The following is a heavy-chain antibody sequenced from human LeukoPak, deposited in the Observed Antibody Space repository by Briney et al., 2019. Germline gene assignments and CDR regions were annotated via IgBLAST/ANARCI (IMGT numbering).Heavy chain of an antibody. J-gene: IGHJ4*02. CDR2: IIPIFGTA. D-gene: IGHD1-26*01. CDR1: GGTFSSYA. CDR3: ARGWELRHYLLDC. Sequence: ASVKVSCKASGGTFSSYAISWVRQAPGQGLEWMGGIIPIFGTANYAQKFQGRVTITADKSTSTAYMELSSLRSEDTAVYYCARGWELRHYLLDCWGQGTLVTVSS. V-gene: IGHV1-69*06.